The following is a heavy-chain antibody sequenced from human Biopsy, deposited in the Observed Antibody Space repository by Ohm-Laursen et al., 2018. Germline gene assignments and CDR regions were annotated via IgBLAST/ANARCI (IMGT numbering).Heavy chain of an antibody. Sequence: GTLSLTCTVSDGSINSYYWNWIRQPPGKRLEWIGNIYYSGSTNFSPSLKSRVTISVDTSKNQFSLKLSSVTAADTAVYFCARGSSYGYDFDYWGQGTLVAVSS. J-gene: IGHJ4*02. D-gene: IGHD5-18*01. CDR3: ARGSSYGYDFDY. CDR1: DGSINSYY. V-gene: IGHV4-59*01. CDR2: IYYSGST.